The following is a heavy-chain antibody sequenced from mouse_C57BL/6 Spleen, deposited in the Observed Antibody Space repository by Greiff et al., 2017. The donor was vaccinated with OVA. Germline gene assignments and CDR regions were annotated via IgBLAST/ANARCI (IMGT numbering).Heavy chain of an antibody. D-gene: IGHD2-5*01. CDR2: IDPSDSYT. CDR1: GYTFTSYW. J-gene: IGHJ3*01. CDR3: AGSNYTWFAY. Sequence: VQLQQSGAELVRPGTSVKLSCKASGYTFTSYWVHWVKQRPGQGLEWIGVIDPSDSYTNYNQKFKGKATLTVDTSSSTAYMQLSSLTSEDSAVYYCAGSNYTWFAYWGQGTLVTVSA. V-gene: IGHV1-59*01.